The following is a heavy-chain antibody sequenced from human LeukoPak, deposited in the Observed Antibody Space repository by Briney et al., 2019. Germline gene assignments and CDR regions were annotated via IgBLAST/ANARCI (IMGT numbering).Heavy chain of an antibody. Sequence: SETLSLACTVSGGSISSSSYYWGWIRQPPGKGLEWIGSIYYSGSTYYNPSLKSRVTISVDTSKNQFSLKLSSVTAADTAVYYCARAREGRITMVRGATPLLWYWGQGTLVTVSS. CDR1: GGSISSSSYY. J-gene: IGHJ4*02. D-gene: IGHD3-10*01. V-gene: IGHV4-39*07. CDR3: ARAREGRITMVRGATPLLWY. CDR2: IYYSGST.